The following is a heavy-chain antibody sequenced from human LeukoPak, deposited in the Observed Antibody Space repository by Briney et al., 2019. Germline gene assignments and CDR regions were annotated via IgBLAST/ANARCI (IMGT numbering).Heavy chain of an antibody. CDR3: AKDGLPAAARSHFDY. V-gene: IGHV3-30-3*01. CDR1: GFTFSSYA. D-gene: IGHD6-13*01. Sequence: GGSLRLSCAASGFTFSSYAMHWVRQAPGKGLEWVAVTSYDGSNKYYADSVKGRFTISRDNSKNTLYLQMNSLRAEDTAVYYCAKDGLPAAARSHFDYWGQGTLVTVSS. J-gene: IGHJ4*02. CDR2: TSYDGSNK.